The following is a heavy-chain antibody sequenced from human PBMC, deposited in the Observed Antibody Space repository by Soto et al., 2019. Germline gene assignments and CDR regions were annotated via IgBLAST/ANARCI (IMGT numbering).Heavy chain of an antibody. V-gene: IGHV1-18*01. Sequence: QVQLVQSGPELKKPGASVRVSCTASGYAFLTYGIVWVRQAPGQGLECMGWISTNTGNTNYEQNLQGRVTMTTDTPTSTAYMEPRNLRPDDTAVYYCARFDWLWAWFDPWGQGTLVTVSS. CDR2: ISTNTGNT. J-gene: IGHJ5*02. D-gene: IGHD3-9*01. CDR3: ARFDWLWAWFDP. CDR1: GYAFLTYG.